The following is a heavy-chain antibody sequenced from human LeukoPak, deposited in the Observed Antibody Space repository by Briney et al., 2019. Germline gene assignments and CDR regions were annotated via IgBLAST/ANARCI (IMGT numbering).Heavy chain of an antibody. CDR3: ARDSTGRGSGRGDY. CDR2: ISSSSSYI. D-gene: IGHD3-10*01. J-gene: IGHJ4*02. CDR1: GFTFSSYS. Sequence: GGSLRLSYAASGFTFSSYSMNWVRQAPGKGLEWVSSISSSSSYIYYADSVKGRFTISRDNAKNSLYLQMNSLRAEDTAVYYCARDSTGRGSGRGDYWGQGTLVTVSS. V-gene: IGHV3-21*01.